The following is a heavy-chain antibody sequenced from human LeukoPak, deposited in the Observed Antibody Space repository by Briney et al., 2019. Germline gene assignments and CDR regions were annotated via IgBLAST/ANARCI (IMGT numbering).Heavy chain of an antibody. V-gene: IGHV4-4*07. CDR3: ARGAKYSYYYYMDV. J-gene: IGHJ6*03. CDR1: GGSISSYY. D-gene: IGHD5-18*01. CDR2: IYTSGST. Sequence: SETLSLTCTVSGGSISSYYWSWIRQPAGKGLEWIGRIYTSGSTNYNPSLKSRVTMSVDTSKNQFSLKLSSVTAADTAVYYCARGAKYSYYYYMDVWGKGTTVTVSS.